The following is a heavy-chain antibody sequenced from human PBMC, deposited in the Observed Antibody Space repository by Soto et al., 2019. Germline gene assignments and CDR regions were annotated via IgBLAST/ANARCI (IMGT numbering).Heavy chain of an antibody. CDR2: VIPIFGTP. J-gene: IGHJ6*02. V-gene: IGHV1-69*01. CDR1: GGTFSTYA. D-gene: IGHD2-15*01. Sequence: QVQLVRSGAEVKKPGSSVKVSCKAPGGTFSTYAINWVRQAPGQGLEWMGGVIPIFGTPKYAQKFQGRVTITADESTSTGYMELRSLRSEDTAVYYCARSQGGSSSLDIYYYYYYGMDVWGQGTTVTVSS. CDR3: ARSQGGSSSLDIYYYYYYGMDV.